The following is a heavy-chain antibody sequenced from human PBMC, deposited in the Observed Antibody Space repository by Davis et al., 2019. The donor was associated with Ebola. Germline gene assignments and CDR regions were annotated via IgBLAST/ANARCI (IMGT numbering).Heavy chain of an antibody. CDR2: IGPSGNSF. J-gene: IGHJ1*01. CDR3: ARGISGGTVTLGD. D-gene: IGHD3-16*01. V-gene: IGHV3-11*04. Sequence: GESLKISCEVSGFTFSDYYMSWIRQAPGKGLEWIAYIGPSGNSFYCADSVKGRFTISRDNSNNTLYLQMDTLRSEDTAVYHCARGISGGTVTLGDWGQGTLVTVSS. CDR1: GFTFSDYY.